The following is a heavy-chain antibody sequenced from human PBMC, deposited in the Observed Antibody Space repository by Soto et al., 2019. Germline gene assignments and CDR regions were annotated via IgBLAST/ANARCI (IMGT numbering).Heavy chain of an antibody. CDR2: IHSSGGST. CDR3: ARDRVAAAGISYYHYGMDV. D-gene: IGHD6-13*01. J-gene: IGHJ6*01. V-gene: IGHV1-46*01. CDR1: GYTFISYY. Sequence: QEQLVQSGAEVKKTGASVKVSCKASGYTFISYYMHWVRQAPGQGLEWVGLIHSSGGSTRYAQKFQGRVTMTRDTSTSTVYRELSSLRSEDTAVYYCARDRVAAAGISYYHYGMDVWGQGTTVTVSS.